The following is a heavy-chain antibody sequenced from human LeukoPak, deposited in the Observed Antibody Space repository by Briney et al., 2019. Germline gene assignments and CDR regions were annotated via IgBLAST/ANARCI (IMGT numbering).Heavy chain of an antibody. D-gene: IGHD4-23*01. Sequence: PSETLSLTCTVSGGSISSYFWSWIRQPPGKGLEWIGYIYYSGSTNYNPSLKSRVTMSVDTSKNQFSLKLSSVTAADTAVYYCARGYGGNSADYWGQGTLVTVSS. J-gene: IGHJ4*02. CDR2: IYYSGST. V-gene: IGHV4-59*12. CDR1: GGSISSYF. CDR3: ARGYGGNSADY.